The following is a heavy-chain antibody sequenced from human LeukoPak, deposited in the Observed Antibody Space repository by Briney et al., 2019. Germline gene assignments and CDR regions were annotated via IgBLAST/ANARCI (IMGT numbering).Heavy chain of an antibody. CDR1: GFTFSSYG. V-gene: IGHV3-30*02. D-gene: IGHD3-10*01. Sequence: PGGSLRLSCAASGFTFSSYGMHRVRQAPGKGLEWVAFIRYDGSNKYYADSVKGRFTISRDNSKNTLYLQMNSLRAEDTAVYYCAKDGDYYGSGSDDAFDIWGQGTMVTVPS. CDR3: AKDGDYYGSGSDDAFDI. CDR2: IRYDGSNK. J-gene: IGHJ3*02.